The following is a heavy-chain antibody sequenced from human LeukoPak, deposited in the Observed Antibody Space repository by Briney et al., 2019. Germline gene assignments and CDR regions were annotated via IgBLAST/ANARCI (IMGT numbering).Heavy chain of an antibody. CDR1: GFTFSSYW. J-gene: IGHJ5*02. D-gene: IGHD2-2*01. CDR3: ARGKKDPSSTGCNWFDP. CDR2: INSDGSST. V-gene: IGHV3-74*01. Sequence: PGRSLRLSCAASGFTFSSYWMHWVRQAPGKGLVWVSRINSDGSSTSYADSEKGRFTISRDNAKNTLYLQMNSLRAEDTAVYYCARGKKDPSSTGCNWFDPWGQGTLVTVSS.